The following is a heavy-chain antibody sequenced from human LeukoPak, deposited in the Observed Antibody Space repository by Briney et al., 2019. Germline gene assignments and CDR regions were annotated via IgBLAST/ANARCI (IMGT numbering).Heavy chain of an antibody. CDR1: GGSISSGDYS. CDR3: ARHQEPLLYSSFRDY. D-gene: IGHD6-6*01. J-gene: IGHJ4*02. CDR2: IYYSGST. V-gene: IGHV4-30-4*01. Sequence: PSETLSLTCTVSGGSISSGDYSWSWIRQPPGRGLEWIGYIYYSGSTYYNPSLKSRVTISVDTSKNQFSLKLSSVTAADTAVYYCARHQEPLLYSSFRDYWGQGTLVTVSS.